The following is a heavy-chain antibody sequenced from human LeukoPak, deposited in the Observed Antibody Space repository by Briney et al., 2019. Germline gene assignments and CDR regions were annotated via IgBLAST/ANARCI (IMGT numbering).Heavy chain of an antibody. CDR1: GGSISSYY. CDR2: IYYSGST. J-gene: IGHJ4*02. D-gene: IGHD6-19*01. CDR3: ARGSPLMAGIYNFDY. Sequence: KSSETLSLTCTVSGGSISSYYWSWIRQPPGKGLEWIGYIYYSGSTTYNPSLKSPVTISVDTSKNQFSLKVRSVTAADTAVYYCARGSPLMAGIYNFDYWGQGRLVTVSS. V-gene: IGHV4-59*01.